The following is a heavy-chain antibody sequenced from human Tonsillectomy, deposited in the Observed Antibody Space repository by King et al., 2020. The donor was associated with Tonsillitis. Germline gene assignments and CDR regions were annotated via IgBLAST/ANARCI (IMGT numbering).Heavy chain of an antibody. CDR2: IYNNGDT. CDR3: ARRGAEIPIDAFDI. D-gene: IGHD4/OR15-4a*01. J-gene: IGHJ3*02. Sequence: QLQESGPGLVKPSETLSLTCIVSGGSISSSGYYWAWIRQPPGKGLEWIGSIYNNGDTYYNPSLKSRFSVDTSKNQFSLKVSSVTATDTAVYYCARRGAEIPIDAFDIWGQGTMVSVSS. V-gene: IGHV4-39*01. CDR1: GGSISSSGYY.